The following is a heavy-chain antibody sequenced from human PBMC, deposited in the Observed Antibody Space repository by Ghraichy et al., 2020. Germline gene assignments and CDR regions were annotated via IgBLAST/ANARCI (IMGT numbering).Heavy chain of an antibody. CDR1: GGSFSGYY. CDR3: ARHRAFYSSSSVFDY. D-gene: IGHD6-6*01. V-gene: IGHV4-34*01. CDR2: INHSGST. J-gene: IGHJ4*02. Sequence: SETLSLTCAVYGGSFSGYYWSWIRQPPGKGLEWIGEINHSGSTNYNPSLKSRVTISVDTSKNQFSLKLSSVTAADTAVYYCARHRAFYSSSSVFDYWGQGTLVTVSS.